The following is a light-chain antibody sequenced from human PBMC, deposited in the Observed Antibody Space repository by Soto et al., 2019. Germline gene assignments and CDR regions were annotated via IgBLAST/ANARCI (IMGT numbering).Light chain of an antibody. J-gene: IGKJ5*01. CDR3: QQADTFPIT. CDR1: QSISSY. V-gene: IGKV1-39*01. Sequence: DMRKTQSPSCLSASEGDRVTITCRASQSISSYLNWYQQKPGKAPKLLIYAASSLQSGVPSRFSGSGFGTDFTLTTSSLQPEDSAIYYCQQADTFPITFGEGTRLEIK. CDR2: AAS.